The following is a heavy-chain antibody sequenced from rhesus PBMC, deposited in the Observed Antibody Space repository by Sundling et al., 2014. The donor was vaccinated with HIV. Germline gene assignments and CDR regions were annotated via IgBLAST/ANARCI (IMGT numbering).Heavy chain of an antibody. Sequence: QVQLQESGPGLVKPSETLSLTCAVSGGSFSGHYWGWIRQPPGKGLEWIGYISGNSGSTDYNPSLKSRVTISIDTSKNHFSLKLTSVTAADTAVYFCSRLLVGTFDVWVPGVLVHRLL. D-gene: IGHD5-24*01. CDR3: SRLLVGTFDV. CDR1: GGSFSGHY. V-gene: IGHV4-165*01. CDR2: ISGNSGST. J-gene: IGHJ5-1*01.